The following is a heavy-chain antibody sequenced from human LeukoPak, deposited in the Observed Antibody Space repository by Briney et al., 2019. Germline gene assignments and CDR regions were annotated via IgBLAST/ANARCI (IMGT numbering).Heavy chain of an antibody. Sequence: GGSLRLSCTTSGFSFNTYSMSWVRQSPGKGLVWVSRINSDGSSASYADSVKGRFTISRDNAKNTLYLQMNRLRAEDTAVYYCARGWPFDYWGQGTLVTVSS. CDR2: INSDGSSA. D-gene: IGHD2-15*01. CDR3: ARGWPFDY. V-gene: IGHV3-74*01. CDR1: GFSFNTYS. J-gene: IGHJ4*02.